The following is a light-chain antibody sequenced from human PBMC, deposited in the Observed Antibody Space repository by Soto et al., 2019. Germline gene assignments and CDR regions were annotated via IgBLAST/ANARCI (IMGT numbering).Light chain of an antibody. J-gene: IGKJ1*01. CDR1: QSVLYSSNNKNY. CDR3: QQYYNIPWT. V-gene: IGKV4-1*01. Sequence: DIVMTQSPDSLAVSLGERATINCKSSQSVLYSSNNKNYLAWYQQKPGQPPKLLIYWASTRESGVPDRISGSGSGTDFTLTISSPQAEDVAVYYCQQYYNIPWTFGQGTKVEIK. CDR2: WAS.